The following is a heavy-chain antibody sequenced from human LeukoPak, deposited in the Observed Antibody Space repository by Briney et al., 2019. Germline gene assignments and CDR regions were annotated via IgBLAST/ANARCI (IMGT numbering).Heavy chain of an antibody. CDR1: GYSFTSYW. Sequence: GESLKISCKGSGYSFTSYWIGWVRQMPGKGLEWMGIIYPGDSDTRYSPSFQGQVTNSADKSISTAYLQWSSLKASDTAMYYCARHGPTTVVTPYYYYYGMDVGGQGTTVTVSS. CDR3: ARHGPTTVVTPYYYYYGMDV. CDR2: IYPGDSDT. D-gene: IGHD4-23*01. V-gene: IGHV5-51*01. J-gene: IGHJ6*02.